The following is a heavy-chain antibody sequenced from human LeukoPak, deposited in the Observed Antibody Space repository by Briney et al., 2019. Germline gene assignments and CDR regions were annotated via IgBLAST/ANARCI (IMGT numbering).Heavy chain of an antibody. CDR1: GFTFSDYN. J-gene: IGHJ4*02. CDR2: ISRSGSTK. D-gene: IGHD2-21*02. V-gene: IGHV3-11*04. CDR3: ARTRAYCGGDCPSYFDY. Sequence: GGSLRLSCAASGFTFSDYNMRWIRQAPGKGLEWVSSISRSGSTKYYADSVKGRFTISRDNAKNSLFLQMNSLRAEDTAVYYCARTRAYCGGDCPSYFDYWGQGTLVTVSS.